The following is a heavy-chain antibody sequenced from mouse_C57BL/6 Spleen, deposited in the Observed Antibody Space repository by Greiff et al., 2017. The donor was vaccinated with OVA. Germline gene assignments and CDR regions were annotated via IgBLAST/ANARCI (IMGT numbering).Heavy chain of an antibody. CDR3: ARHYYGNYDAMDY. Sequence: VKLMESGPELVKPGASVKISCKASGYTFTDYYINWVKQRPGQGLEWIGWIFPGSGSTYYNEKFKGKATLTVDKSSSTAYMLLSSLTSEDSAVYFCARHYYGNYDAMDYWGQGTSVTVSS. D-gene: IGHD2-1*01. CDR2: IFPGSGST. CDR1: GYTFTDYY. V-gene: IGHV1-75*01. J-gene: IGHJ4*01.